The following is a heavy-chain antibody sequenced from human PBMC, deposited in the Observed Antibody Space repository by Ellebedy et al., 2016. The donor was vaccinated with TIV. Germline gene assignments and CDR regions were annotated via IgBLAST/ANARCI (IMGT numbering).Heavy chain of an antibody. CDR3: ARVELWFGELPPYYYGMDV. J-gene: IGHJ6*02. V-gene: IGHV1-18*04. CDR1: GYSFTSYG. Sequence: AASVKVSCKTSGYSFTSYGISWVRQAPGQGLEWMGWISAYNGNTHYAQKLQGRVTMTTDTSTSTAYMELRSLRSDDTAVYYCARVELWFGELPPYYYGMDVWGQGTTVTVSS. CDR2: ISAYNGNT. D-gene: IGHD3-10*01.